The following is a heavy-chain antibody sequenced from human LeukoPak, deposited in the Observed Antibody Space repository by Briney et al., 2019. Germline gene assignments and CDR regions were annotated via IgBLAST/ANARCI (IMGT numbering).Heavy chain of an antibody. V-gene: IGHV1-3*01. CDR2: INAGNGNT. D-gene: IGHD7-27*01. Sequence: ASVKVSCKASGYTFTGYAIQWVRQAPGQRLEWMGWINAGNGNTKHSQKFQGRVTITRDTSANTVYMELSSLRSEDTAVYYCARGPLGRNGDYFDYWGQGTLVTVSS. CDR3: ARGPLGRNGDYFDY. J-gene: IGHJ4*02. CDR1: GYTFTGYA.